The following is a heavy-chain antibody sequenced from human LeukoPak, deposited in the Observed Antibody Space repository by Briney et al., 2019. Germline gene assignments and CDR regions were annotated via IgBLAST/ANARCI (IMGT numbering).Heavy chain of an antibody. D-gene: IGHD5-18*01. CDR2: ISSSGSTI. CDR3: ARDGGRGYSYGYKDY. Sequence: GGSLRLSCAASGFTVSSNYMSWIRQAPGKGLEWVSYISSSGSTIYYADSVKGRFTISRDNAKNSLYLQMNSLRAEDTAVYYCARDGGRGYSYGYKDYWGQGTLVTVSS. CDR1: GFTVSSNY. J-gene: IGHJ4*02. V-gene: IGHV3-11*04.